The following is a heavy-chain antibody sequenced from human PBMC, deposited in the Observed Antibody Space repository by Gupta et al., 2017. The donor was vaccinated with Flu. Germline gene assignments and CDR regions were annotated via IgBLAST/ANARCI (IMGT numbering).Heavy chain of an antibody. CDR3: ARERSPLPLAHDAFDI. Sequence: YGSYGMHWVRQAPGKGLEWVAVIWYDGSNKYYADSVKGRFTISRDNSKNTLYLQMNSLRAEDTAVYYCARERSPLPLAHDAFDIWGQGTMVTVSS. D-gene: IGHD6-6*01. CDR1: YGSYG. CDR2: IWYDGSNK. J-gene: IGHJ3*02. V-gene: IGHV3-33*01.